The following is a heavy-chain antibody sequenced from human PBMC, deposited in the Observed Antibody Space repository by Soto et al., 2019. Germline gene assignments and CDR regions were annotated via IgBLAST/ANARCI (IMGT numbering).Heavy chain of an antibody. D-gene: IGHD5-18*01. CDR3: ARGGGGYSYGFDY. CDR2: IYYSGST. J-gene: IGHJ4*02. V-gene: IGHV4-59*01. Sequence: KPSETLSLTCTVSGGSISSYYWSWIRQPPGKGLEWIGYIYYSGSTNYNPSLKSRVTISVDTSKNQFSLKLSSVTAADTAVYYCARGGGGYSYGFDYWGQGTLVTVSS. CDR1: GGSISSYY.